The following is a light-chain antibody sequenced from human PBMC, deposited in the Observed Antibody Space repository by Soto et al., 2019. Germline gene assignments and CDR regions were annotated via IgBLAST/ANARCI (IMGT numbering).Light chain of an antibody. Sequence: EIVMTQSPATLSLSPGERATLSCRASQSVSTNLAWYQQKPGQAPRLLIYDASTRATGLPARFSGSGSGTEFTLTISSLQSEDVGVYYCHQYNNWPITFGQGTRLE. CDR3: HQYNNWPIT. V-gene: IGKV3-15*01. J-gene: IGKJ5*01. CDR1: QSVSTN. CDR2: DAS.